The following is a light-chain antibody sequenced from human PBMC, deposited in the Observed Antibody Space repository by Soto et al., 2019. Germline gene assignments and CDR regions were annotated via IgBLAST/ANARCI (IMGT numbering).Light chain of an antibody. V-gene: IGLV4-69*01. CDR3: QTWDTGARVV. CDR1: RGHSSYA. J-gene: IGLJ2*01. CDR2: LSSDGSH. Sequence: QSVLTQSPSASASLGASVKLTCTLSRGHSSYAIAWHQQQPEKGPRYLMKLSSDGSHSKGDGIPDRFSGSSSGAERYPTISSLQSEDEADYYCQTWDTGARVVFGGGTKLTVL.